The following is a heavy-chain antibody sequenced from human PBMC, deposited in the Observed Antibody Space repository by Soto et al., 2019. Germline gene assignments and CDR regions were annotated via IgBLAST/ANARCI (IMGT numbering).Heavy chain of an antibody. CDR1: GYTFTIYC. CDR2: ISAYNGNT. CDR3: ARDEPIAVAGMVAFDI. Sequence: ASVKVSCKASGYTFTIYCISWVRQAPGQGLEWMGWISAYNGNTNYAQKLQGRVTMTTDTSTSTAYMELRSLRSDDTAVYYCARDEPIAVAGMVAFDIWGQGTMVTVSS. D-gene: IGHD6-19*01. J-gene: IGHJ3*02. V-gene: IGHV1-18*01.